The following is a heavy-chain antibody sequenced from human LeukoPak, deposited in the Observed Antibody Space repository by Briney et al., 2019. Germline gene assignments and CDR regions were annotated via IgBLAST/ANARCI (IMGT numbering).Heavy chain of an antibody. J-gene: IGHJ6*03. Sequence: SETLSLTRTFSGGSISTYHWTWIRQPPAKELEGIGYIYNSGTTNYNPSLKSRVTISADTSKNQFSLKLSSVTAADTAVYYCASTDTGNYYSHYYCYMGVWGKGTPVTVSS. CDR3: ASTDTGNYYSHYYCYMGV. D-gene: IGHD1-26*01. CDR2: IYNSGTT. V-gene: IGHV4-4*09. CDR1: GGSISTYH.